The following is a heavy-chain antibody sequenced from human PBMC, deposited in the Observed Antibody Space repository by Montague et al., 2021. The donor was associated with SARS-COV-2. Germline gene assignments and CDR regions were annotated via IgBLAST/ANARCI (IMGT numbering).Heavy chain of an antibody. CDR2: IYYSGST. Sequence: TLSLTCTVSGGSISSGGYYWSWIRQHPGKGLEWIGYIYYSGSTYYNPSLKSRVTISVDTSKNQFSLKLSSVTAADTAVYYCARAGITIFGVVTHYDYWGQGTLVTASS. J-gene: IGHJ4*02. CDR3: ARAGITIFGVVTHYDY. D-gene: IGHD3-3*01. V-gene: IGHV4-31*03. CDR1: GGSISSGGYY.